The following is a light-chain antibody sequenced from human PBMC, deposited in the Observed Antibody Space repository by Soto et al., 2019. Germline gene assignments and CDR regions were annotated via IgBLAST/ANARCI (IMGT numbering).Light chain of an antibody. Sequence: QSALTQPASVSGSPGQSITISCTGTSSDVGSYNLVSWYQQHPGKAPKLMIYEGSKRPSGVSNRFSGSKSGNTASLTISGLQAEDEADYYCCSYAGSSTLVFGTGTKVT. CDR2: EGS. CDR1: SSDVGSYNL. CDR3: CSYAGSSTLV. J-gene: IGLJ1*01. V-gene: IGLV2-23*01.